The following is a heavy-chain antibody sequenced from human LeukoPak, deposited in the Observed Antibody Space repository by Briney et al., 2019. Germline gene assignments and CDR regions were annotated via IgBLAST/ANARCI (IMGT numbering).Heavy chain of an antibody. V-gene: IGHV3-21*04. CDR3: ARDNGLYGDYYYYYGMDV. Sequence: GGSLRLSCAASGFTFSSYSMNWVRQAPGKGLEWVSSISSSSSYIYYADSVKGRFTISRDNAKNSLYLQMNSLRAEDTAVYYCARDNGLYGDYYYYYGMDVWGQGTTVTVSS. CDR1: GFTFSSYS. D-gene: IGHD4-17*01. CDR2: ISSSSSYI. J-gene: IGHJ6*02.